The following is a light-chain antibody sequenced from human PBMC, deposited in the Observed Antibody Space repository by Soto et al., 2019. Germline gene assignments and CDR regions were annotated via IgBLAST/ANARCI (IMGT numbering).Light chain of an antibody. Sequence: IVLTQSPGTLSLSPGERATLSCRASQSVSSSDLAWYQQKPGQAPRLLIYGASSRATGIPDRFSGSGSGTDFNLAISRLEPEDFAVYYCLQYGSSPSLTFGQGTKVEIK. J-gene: IGKJ1*01. V-gene: IGKV3-20*01. CDR3: LQYGSSPSLT. CDR1: QSVSSSD. CDR2: GAS.